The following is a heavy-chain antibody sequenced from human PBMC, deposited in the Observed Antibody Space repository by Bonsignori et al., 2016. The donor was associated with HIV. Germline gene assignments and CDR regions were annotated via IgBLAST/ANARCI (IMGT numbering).Heavy chain of an antibody. V-gene: IGHV4-39*07. CDR2: IYYSGST. CDR3: AVGRYYDIDAFDI. Sequence: WIRQPPGKGLEWIGSIYYSGSTYYNPSLRSRVTISVDTSKNQFSLKLTSVTAADTAVFYCAVGRYYDIDAFDIWGQGTMVTVSS. J-gene: IGHJ3*02. D-gene: IGHD3-9*01.